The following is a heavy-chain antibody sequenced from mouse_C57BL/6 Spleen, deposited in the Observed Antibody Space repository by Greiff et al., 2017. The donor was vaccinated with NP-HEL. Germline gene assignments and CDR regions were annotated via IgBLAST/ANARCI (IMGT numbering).Heavy chain of an antibody. CDR3: ARKEDSSGPYWYFGV. J-gene: IGHJ1*03. Sequence: QVQLQQPGTELVKPGASVKLSCKASGYTFTSYWMHWVKQRPGQGLEWIGNINPSNGGTNYNEKFKSKATLTVDKSSSTAYMQLSSLTSEDSAFYYCARKEDSSGPYWYFGVWGTGTTVTVSS. V-gene: IGHV1-53*01. CDR2: INPSNGGT. CDR1: GYTFTSYW. D-gene: IGHD3-2*02.